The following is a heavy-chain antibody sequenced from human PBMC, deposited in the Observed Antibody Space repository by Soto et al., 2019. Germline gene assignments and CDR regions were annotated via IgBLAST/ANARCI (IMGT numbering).Heavy chain of an antibody. J-gene: IGHJ5*02. V-gene: IGHV3-74*01. CDR1: GFTFSSYW. Sequence: LGGSLRLSCAASGFTFSSYWMHWVRQAPGKGLVWVSRINSDGSSTSYADSVKGRFTISRDNAKNTLYLQMNSLRAEDTAVYYCARGTAFGYSSGWYDSYWFDPWGQGTLVTVSS. D-gene: IGHD6-19*01. CDR3: ARGTAFGYSSGWYDSYWFDP. CDR2: INSDGSST.